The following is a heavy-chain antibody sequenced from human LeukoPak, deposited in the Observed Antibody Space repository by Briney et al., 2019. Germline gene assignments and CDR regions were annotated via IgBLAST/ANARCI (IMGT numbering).Heavy chain of an antibody. CDR2: ISSSSSYM. J-gene: IGHJ3*02. D-gene: IGHD3/OR15-3a*01. CDR1: GFTFSSYS. CDR3: ARDRDWSVLYDASGI. V-gene: IGHV3-21*01. Sequence: PGGSLRLSCAASGFTFSSYSMNWVRQAPGKGLEWVSFISSSSSYMYYADSVKGRFTISRDNAKNSLYLQMNSLRAEDTAVYYCARDRDWSVLYDASGIWGQGTMVTVSS.